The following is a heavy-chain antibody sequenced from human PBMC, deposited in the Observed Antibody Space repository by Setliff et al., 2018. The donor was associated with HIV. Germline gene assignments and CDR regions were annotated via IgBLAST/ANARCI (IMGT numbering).Heavy chain of an antibody. CDR1: GGSISSYY. D-gene: IGHD1-26*01. CDR2: IYSTGGT. V-gene: IGHV4-4*07. CDR3: ARAAYSGTYVWEPATDL. J-gene: IGHJ2*01. Sequence: SETLSLTCTVSGGSISSYYWSWIRQPAGKGLEWIGHIYSTGGTRYNPSLESRLTILVDTSRNQFSLNLSSGTAADTAVYYCARAAYSGTYVWEPATDLWGRGTLVTVSS.